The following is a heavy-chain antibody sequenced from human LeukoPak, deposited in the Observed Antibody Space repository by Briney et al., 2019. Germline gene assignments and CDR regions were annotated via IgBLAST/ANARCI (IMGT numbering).Heavy chain of an antibody. CDR3: SRDYGEV. CDR2: ISDSGSAK. V-gene: IGHV3-11*01. Sequence: GGSLRLSCVAPEFTFSDYYMSWIRQAPGKGLEWVSYISDSGSAKYYADSVRGRFTISRDNAKNSLYLQMSNLRAEDTAVYYCSRDYGEVWGQGTLVTVSS. D-gene: IGHD3-16*01. J-gene: IGHJ4*02. CDR1: EFTFSDYY.